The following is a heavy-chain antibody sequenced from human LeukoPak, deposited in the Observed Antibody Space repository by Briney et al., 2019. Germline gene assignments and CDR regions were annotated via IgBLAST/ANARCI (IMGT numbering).Heavy chain of an antibody. D-gene: IGHD6-19*01. V-gene: IGHV3-53*01. CDR1: GFTVSLNY. J-gene: IGHJ6*03. CDR3: ARAQWRTYSYYYMDV. Sequence: PGGSLRLSVAASGFTVSLNYMSWVRQAPGKGLGWISFIYSGGSTYYAHSVKGRFTISRDDSKNTLYLQMNSLRAYDTAIYYCARAQWRTYSYYYMDVWGKGTTVTVSS. CDR2: IYSGGST.